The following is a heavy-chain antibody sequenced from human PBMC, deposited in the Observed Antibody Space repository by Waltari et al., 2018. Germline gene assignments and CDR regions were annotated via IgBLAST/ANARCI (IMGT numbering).Heavy chain of an antibody. J-gene: IGHJ6*02. D-gene: IGHD3-16*02. Sequence: QVQLQASGPGLVKPSETLSLTCAVSGYSISSGYYWGWIRQPPGKGPGWIGNFYHSGSTYYNPSLKSRVTISVDTSKNQFSLKLSSVTAADTAVYYCARGARLGELSLYGGYYYGMDVWGQGTTVTVSS. CDR3: ARGARLGELSLYGGYYYGMDV. CDR2: FYHSGST. V-gene: IGHV4-38-2*01. CDR1: GYSISSGYY.